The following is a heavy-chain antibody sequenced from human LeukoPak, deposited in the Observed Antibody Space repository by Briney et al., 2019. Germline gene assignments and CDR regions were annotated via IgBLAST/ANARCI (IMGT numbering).Heavy chain of an antibody. J-gene: IGHJ6*03. CDR2: IRSKGYGGTT. Sequence: GRSMRLSCTAYGFNFGDYGMSWVRQAPGKGLGWVGFIRSKGYGGTTEYAASVKGRFTISRDDSKSIAYLQMNSLKTEDTAVYYCGRVGGSSRFDLYFYMDVWGKGTTVTVSS. CDR1: GFNFGDYG. D-gene: IGHD6-13*01. CDR3: GRVGGSSRFDLYFYMDV. V-gene: IGHV3-49*04.